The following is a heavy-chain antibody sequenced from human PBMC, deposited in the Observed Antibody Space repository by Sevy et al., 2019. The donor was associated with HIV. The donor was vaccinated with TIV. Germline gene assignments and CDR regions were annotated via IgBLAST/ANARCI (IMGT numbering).Heavy chain of an antibody. CDR2: IYYSGST. Sequence: SETLSLTCTVSGGSISSSSYCWGWIRQPPGKGLEWIGSIYYSGSTYYNPSLKSRVTISVDTSKNQFSLKLSSVTAADTAVYYCARYYYGSGSSPQPKYYFDYWGQGTLVTVSS. V-gene: IGHV4-39*01. J-gene: IGHJ4*02. CDR3: ARYYYGSGSSPQPKYYFDY. D-gene: IGHD3-10*01. CDR1: GGSISSSSYC.